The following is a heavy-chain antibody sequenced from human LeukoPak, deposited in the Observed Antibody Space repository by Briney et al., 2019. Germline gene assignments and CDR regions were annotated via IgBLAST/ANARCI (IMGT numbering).Heavy chain of an antibody. CDR1: GGSISSGGYY. Sequence: SQTLSLTCAVSGGSISSGGYYWSWIRQHPGKGLEWIGYIYYSGSTYYNPSLKSRVTISVDTSKNQFSLKLSSVTAADTAVYYCARAGLSLPVDYWGQGTLVTVSS. V-gene: IGHV4-31*11. D-gene: IGHD3-16*02. CDR3: ARAGLSLPVDY. J-gene: IGHJ4*02. CDR2: IYYSGST.